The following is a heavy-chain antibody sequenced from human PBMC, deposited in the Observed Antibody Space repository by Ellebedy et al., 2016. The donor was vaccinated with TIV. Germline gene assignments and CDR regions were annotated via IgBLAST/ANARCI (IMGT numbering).Heavy chain of an antibody. Sequence: PGGSLRLSCTDSGFTVSSYWMQWVRQAPGKGLEWVANIKQDGSEEYYLDSVKGRFTISRDNAKNSLYMQMNSLRAEDTAVYFCAKDLKDLGYWGQGTLVTVSS. D-gene: IGHD3-16*01. CDR1: GFTVSSYW. V-gene: IGHV3-7*01. CDR2: IKQDGSEE. CDR3: AKDLKDLGY. J-gene: IGHJ4*02.